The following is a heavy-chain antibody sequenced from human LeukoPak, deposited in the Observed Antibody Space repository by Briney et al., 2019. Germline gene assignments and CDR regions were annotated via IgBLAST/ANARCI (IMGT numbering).Heavy chain of an antibody. Sequence: GGSLRLSCAASGCTFRDYVMSWVRQAPGKGLEWVSYIDPSGTALFYADSVKGRFTISRDNGKNSLYLQLRSLRADDTAVYYCARAAYNWNWGQGTLVTVSS. CDR2: IDPSGTAL. V-gene: IGHV3-11*01. CDR1: GCTFRDYV. D-gene: IGHD1-20*01. J-gene: IGHJ4*02. CDR3: ARAAYNWN.